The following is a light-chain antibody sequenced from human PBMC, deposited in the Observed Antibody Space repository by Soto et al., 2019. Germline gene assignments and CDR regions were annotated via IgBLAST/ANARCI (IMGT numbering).Light chain of an antibody. Sequence: QSALTQPPSAAGSPGQSVTISCTGTSSDGGGYNYVSWYQQHPGKAPKLMIYEVSKRPSGVPDRFSGYKSGNTASLTVAGLQAEYEADYYCSSYAGSNNLKVFGGGTKVTVL. CDR1: SSDGGGYNY. J-gene: IGLJ2*01. CDR2: EVS. V-gene: IGLV2-8*01. CDR3: SSYAGSNNLKV.